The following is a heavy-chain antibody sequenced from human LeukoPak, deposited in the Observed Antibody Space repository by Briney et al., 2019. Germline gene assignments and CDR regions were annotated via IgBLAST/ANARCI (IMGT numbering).Heavy chain of an antibody. CDR2: ISYGGQNT. CDR1: GFTFSDYA. D-gene: IGHD4-17*01. CDR3: AKDPHPYGESVGVYHFDY. Sequence: PGGSLRLSCAASGFTFSDYAMNWVRQAPGKGLEWVTGISYGGQNTFYADSVKGRFTISRDNLRNTLNLALNSLRAEDTAVYYCAKDPHPYGESVGVYHFDYWGQDILDTVSS. V-gene: IGHV3-23*01. J-gene: IGHJ4*02.